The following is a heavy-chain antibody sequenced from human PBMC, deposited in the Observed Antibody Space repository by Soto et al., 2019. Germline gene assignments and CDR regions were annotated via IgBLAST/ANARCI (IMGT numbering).Heavy chain of an antibody. CDR3: ARVVIGTRPPHY. CDR2: INTYNGNT. V-gene: IGHV1-18*01. D-gene: IGHD6-6*01. Sequence: QVQLVQSGGEVKKPGASVRVSCKASGYTFPSYGITWVRQAPGQGLEWMGWINTYNGNTNYTQKLQGRVTMTTDTSTSTVYMELRSLRSDDTAVYYCARVVIGTRPPHYWGQGTLVTVSS. J-gene: IGHJ4*02. CDR1: GYTFPSYG.